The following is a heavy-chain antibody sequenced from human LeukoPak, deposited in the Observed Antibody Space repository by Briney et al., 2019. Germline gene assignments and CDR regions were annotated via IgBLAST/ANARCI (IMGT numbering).Heavy chain of an antibody. V-gene: IGHV1-18*01. CDR1: GYAFIRYP. J-gene: IGHJ4*02. CDR3: ARERDTVLAPYLDY. Sequence: ASVKVSCKASGYAFIRYPIIWVRQAPGQGLEWMGWISTYNGDTTYAQKFQDRVSMTTDTSTGTVSMELRSLRSDDTAVYYCARERDTVLAPYLDYWGQGTLVTVSP. CDR2: ISTYNGDT. D-gene: IGHD3-3*01.